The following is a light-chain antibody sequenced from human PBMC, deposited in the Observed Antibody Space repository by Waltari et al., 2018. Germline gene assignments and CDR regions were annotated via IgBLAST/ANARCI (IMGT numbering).Light chain of an antibody. J-gene: IGKJ4*01. Sequence: EIVLTQSPATLSLSPGETATLSCGASQSVTASYVAWYQQKPGLAPRLLIYDATDRAPGIPGRFSGSGSGTDFTLTISGVESEDFAVYYCHQYGRSPLTFGGGTKVEI. CDR2: DAT. V-gene: IGKV3D-20*01. CDR3: HQYGRSPLT. CDR1: QSVTASY.